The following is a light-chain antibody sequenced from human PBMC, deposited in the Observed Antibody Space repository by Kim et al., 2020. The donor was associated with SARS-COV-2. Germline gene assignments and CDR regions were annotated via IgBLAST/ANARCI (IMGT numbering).Light chain of an antibody. V-gene: IGLV3-1*01. CDR1: RLGDKF. CDR3: QAWDSSTAV. J-gene: IGLJ3*02. CDR2: RDT. Sequence: VSPGQPATITCSGDRLGDKFACWFKQIPGQSPTLVIYRDTKRPSGIPERFTGSNSGTTATLTISGTQPIDEADYYCQAWDSSTAVFGGGTQLTVL.